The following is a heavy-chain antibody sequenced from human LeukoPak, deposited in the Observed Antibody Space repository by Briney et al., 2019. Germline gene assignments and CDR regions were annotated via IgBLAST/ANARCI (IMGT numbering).Heavy chain of an antibody. CDR1: GGSISSSSYY. V-gene: IGHV4-39*01. Sequence: PSETLSLTCTVSGGSISSSSYYWGWIRQPPGKGLEWTGIIYYSGSTYYNPSLKSRLTISVDTSKNQFSLKLISVTAADTAVYYCARNRRSYDSSGYQNYFAYWGQGTLVIVSS. J-gene: IGHJ4*02. CDR2: IYYSGST. CDR3: ARNRRSYDSSGYQNYFAY. D-gene: IGHD3-22*01.